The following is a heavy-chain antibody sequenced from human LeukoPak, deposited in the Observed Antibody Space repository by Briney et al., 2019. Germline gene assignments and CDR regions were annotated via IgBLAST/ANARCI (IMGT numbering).Heavy chain of an antibody. CDR2: IYPGDSDT. J-gene: IGHJ4*02. CDR3: ARLGVPAAAIGGFDY. D-gene: IGHD2-2*01. V-gene: IGHV5-51*01. Sequence: GESLKISCKGSGYSFTSYWIGWVRQMPRKGLEWMGIIYPGDSDTRYSPSFQGQVTTSADKSISTAYLQWSSLKASDTAMYYCARLGVPAAAIGGFDYWGQGTLVTVSS. CDR1: GYSFTSYW.